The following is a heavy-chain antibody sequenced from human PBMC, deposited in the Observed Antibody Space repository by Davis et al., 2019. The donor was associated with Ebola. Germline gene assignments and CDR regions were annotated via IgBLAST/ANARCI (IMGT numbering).Heavy chain of an antibody. D-gene: IGHD3-9*01. Sequence: GESLKISCAASGFTFSSYGMHWVRQAPGKGLEWVAVIWYDGSNKYYADSVKGRFTISRDNSKNTLYVQMNSLRADDTAVYYCARDSGEYYDILTGYPTGMDVWGQGTTVTVSS. CDR1: GFTFSSYG. V-gene: IGHV3-33*01. CDR3: ARDSGEYYDILTGYPTGMDV. CDR2: IWYDGSNK. J-gene: IGHJ6*02.